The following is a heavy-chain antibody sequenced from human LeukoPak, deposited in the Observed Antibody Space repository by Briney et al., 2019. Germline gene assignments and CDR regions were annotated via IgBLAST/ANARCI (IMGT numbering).Heavy chain of an antibody. CDR2: INPSGGST. Sequence: ASVKVSCKASGYTFTGYYMHWARQAPGQGLEWMGWINPSGGSTSYAQKFQGRVTMTRDMSTSTVYMELSSLRSEDTAVYYCASGPRYGGYFDYWGQGTLVTVSS. CDR1: GYTFTGYY. D-gene: IGHD1-26*01. CDR3: ASGPRYGGYFDY. V-gene: IGHV1-46*01. J-gene: IGHJ4*02.